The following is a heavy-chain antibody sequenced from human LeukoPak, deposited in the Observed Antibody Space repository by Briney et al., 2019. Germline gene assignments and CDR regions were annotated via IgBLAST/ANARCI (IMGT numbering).Heavy chain of an antibody. J-gene: IGHJ6*03. CDR3: ARDGSSWYFYYYYYMDV. V-gene: IGHV1-2*02. Sequence: ALVKVSCKASGYTFTGYYIHWARQAPGQGLEWMGWINPNSGGTNYAQKFQGRVTMTRDTSISTAYMELSRLRSDDTAVYYCARDGSSWYFYYYYYMDVWGKGTTVTVSS. D-gene: IGHD6-13*01. CDR1: GYTFTGYY. CDR2: INPNSGGT.